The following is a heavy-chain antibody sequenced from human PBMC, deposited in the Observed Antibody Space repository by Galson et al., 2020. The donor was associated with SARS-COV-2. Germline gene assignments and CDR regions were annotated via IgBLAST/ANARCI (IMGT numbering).Heavy chain of an antibody. CDR3: AREPLYYYDSSGYSDY. CDR2: NSPISGTA. V-gene: IGHV1-69*06. J-gene: IGHJ4*02. CDR1: GCTFSSYA. D-gene: IGHD3-22*01. Sequence: ASVKVSCQASGCTFSSYAISWVRQAPAQRLEWMGRNSPISGTANYAQEFQGRVTLTADKATSTAYMVPSSLRSDDTAVYYCAREPLYYYDSSGYSDYWGQGTHVTVSS.